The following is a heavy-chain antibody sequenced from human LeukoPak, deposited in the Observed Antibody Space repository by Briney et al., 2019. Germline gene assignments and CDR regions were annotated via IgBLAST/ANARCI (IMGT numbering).Heavy chain of an antibody. J-gene: IGHJ4*02. D-gene: IGHD2-2*01. CDR1: GGSFSGYY. CDR3: ARHIRSTSCYSGFCYFDY. CDR2: INHSGST. V-gene: IGHV4-34*01. Sequence: KPSETLSLTCAVYGGSFSGYYWSWIRQPPGKGPEWIGEINHSGSTNYNPSLKSRVTISVDTSKNQFSLKLSSVTAADTAVYYCARHIRSTSCYSGFCYFDYWGQGTLVTVSS.